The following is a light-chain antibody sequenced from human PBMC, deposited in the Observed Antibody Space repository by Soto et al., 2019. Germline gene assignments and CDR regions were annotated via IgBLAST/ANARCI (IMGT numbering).Light chain of an antibody. J-gene: IGKJ1*01. CDR2: AAS. CDR3: QQDGTSPRT. CDR1: QSVRNNY. Sequence: EIVLTQSPGTLSLSPGERATLSCRASQSVRNNYLAWYQQRPGQAPRLLIYAASSRATGIPDRFSGSGSGTDFTLTISRLEPDDFAVYYCQQDGTSPRTFGQGTKVDIK. V-gene: IGKV3-20*01.